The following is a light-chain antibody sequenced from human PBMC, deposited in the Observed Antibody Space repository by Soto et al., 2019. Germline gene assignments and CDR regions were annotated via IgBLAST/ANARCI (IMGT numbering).Light chain of an antibody. CDR1: QSITTW. CDR2: EAL. J-gene: IGKJ1*01. CDR3: QKYRSFPRP. Sequence: DIQMTQSPSTLSASVGDRVPITCRASQSITTWMACIQQKPGKSPKILMYEALNLESGVPSRFSGSGFGTEFTLTITSLQPDDFATYYCQKYRSFPRPFGQGTKVDIK. V-gene: IGKV1-5*01.